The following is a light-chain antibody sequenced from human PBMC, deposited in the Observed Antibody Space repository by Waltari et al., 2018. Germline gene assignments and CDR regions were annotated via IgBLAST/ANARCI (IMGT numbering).Light chain of an antibody. J-gene: IGKJ1*01. CDR3: QQYNNWWT. V-gene: IGKV3-15*01. Sequence: EILMTQSPATVSVSPGEGPPLSCRASQSVNSNLAWYQQKPGQAPRLLIYCASTRATGIPARFSASGSGTEFTLTISSLQSEDFAVYYCQQYNNWWTFGQGTKVEIK. CDR2: CAS. CDR1: QSVNSN.